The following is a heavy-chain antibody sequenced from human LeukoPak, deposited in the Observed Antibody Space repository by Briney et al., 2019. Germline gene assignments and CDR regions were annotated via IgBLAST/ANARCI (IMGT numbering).Heavy chain of an antibody. D-gene: IGHD1-14*01. CDR1: GFTFGNSW. CDR2: INADGSTT. CDR3: IVVVEPPDSDGFDV. J-gene: IGHJ3*01. Sequence: GGSVRLSCVASGFTFGNSWVHWVRQAPGKGLVWVSLINADGSTTSYADSVKGRFTISRGNARNTLSLEMNSLTIEDTAVYYCIVVVEPPDSDGFDVWGQGTMITVSS. V-gene: IGHV3-74*01.